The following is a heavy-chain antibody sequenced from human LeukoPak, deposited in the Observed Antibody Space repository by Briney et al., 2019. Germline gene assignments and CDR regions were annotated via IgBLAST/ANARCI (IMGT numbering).Heavy chain of an antibody. J-gene: IGHJ5*02. CDR3: ARAKDNYYDSSGPGDFDP. D-gene: IGHD3-22*01. CDR2: IYYSGST. V-gene: IGHV4-59*12. CDR1: GGSITSYY. Sequence: SETPSLTCTVPGGSITSYYWSWIRQPPGKGLEWIGYIYYSGSTNYNPSLKSRVTISVDTSKNQFSLKLSSVTAADTAVHYCARAKDNYYDSSGPGDFDPWGQGTLVTVSS.